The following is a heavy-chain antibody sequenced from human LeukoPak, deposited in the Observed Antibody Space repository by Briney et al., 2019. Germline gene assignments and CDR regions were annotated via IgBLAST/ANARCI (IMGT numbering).Heavy chain of an antibody. Sequence: SVKVSCKASGGTFSIYAISWVRQAPGQGLEWMGGIIPIFGTANYAQKFQGRVTITADESTSTAYMELSSLRSEDTAVYYCARGLHHYDFWSGYDYWGRGTLVTVSS. D-gene: IGHD3-3*01. J-gene: IGHJ4*02. CDR1: GGTFSIYA. CDR3: ARGLHHYDFWSGYDY. CDR2: IIPIFGTA. V-gene: IGHV1-69*13.